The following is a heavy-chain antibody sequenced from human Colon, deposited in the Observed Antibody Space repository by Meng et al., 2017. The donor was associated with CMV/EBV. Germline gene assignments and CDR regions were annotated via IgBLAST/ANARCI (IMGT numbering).Heavy chain of an antibody. Sequence: ASVKVSCKTSGYTFTDYDVNWVRQAAGQGLEWMGWMTPSSGYPGYAPKFQGRVTMTRDTATNTAYMERSGLTSEDTAVYYRARGGGGTSSDYWGQGTLVTVSS. CDR3: ARGGGGTSSDY. CDR2: MTPSSGYP. V-gene: IGHV1-8*01. D-gene: IGHD6-6*01. CDR1: GYTFTDYD. J-gene: IGHJ4*01.